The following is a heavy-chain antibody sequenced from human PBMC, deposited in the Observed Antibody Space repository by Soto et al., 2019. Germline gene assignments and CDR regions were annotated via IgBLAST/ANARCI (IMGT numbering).Heavy chain of an antibody. Sequence: SETLSLTCTVSGGSISSGDYYWSWIRQPPGKGLEWIGYIYYSGSTYYNPSLKSRVTISLDTSKNQFSLKLSSVTAADTAVYYCAGVGWSIAVRPFVYWGEGTRVTVSS. CDR3: AGVGWSIAVRPFVY. CDR1: GGSISSGDYY. J-gene: IGHJ4*02. CDR2: IYYSGST. V-gene: IGHV4-30-4*01. D-gene: IGHD6-6*01.